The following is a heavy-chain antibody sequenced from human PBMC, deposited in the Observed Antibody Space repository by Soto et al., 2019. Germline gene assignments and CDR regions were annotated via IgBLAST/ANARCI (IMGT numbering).Heavy chain of an antibody. CDR2: INPNSGGT. CDR3: ARGGSFWSGYYDGDGMDV. CDR1: GYTFTGYY. Sequence: ASVKVSFKASGYTFTGYYMHWVRQAPGQGLEWMGWINPNSGGTNYAQKFQGRVTMTRDTSISTAYMELSRLRSDDTAVYCCARGGSFWSGYYDGDGMDVWGQGTTVTVSS. J-gene: IGHJ6*02. V-gene: IGHV1-2*02. D-gene: IGHD3-3*01.